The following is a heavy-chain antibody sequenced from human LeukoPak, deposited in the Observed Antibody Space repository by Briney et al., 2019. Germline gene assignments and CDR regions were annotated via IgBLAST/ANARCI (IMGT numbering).Heavy chain of an antibody. D-gene: IGHD6-13*01. J-gene: IGHJ6*02. CDR3: ARPQVWYGVKGGMDV. CDR1: GYTFSGFY. V-gene: IGHV1-2*02. Sequence: ASVTVSFTASGYTFSGFYMHWVRQAPGQGLEWMGWINPNSGATNYAQKFQGRVTMTGDPSINTVYVELSRLRSDDTAVYYCARPQVWYGVKGGMDVWGQGTTVTVSS. CDR2: INPNSGAT.